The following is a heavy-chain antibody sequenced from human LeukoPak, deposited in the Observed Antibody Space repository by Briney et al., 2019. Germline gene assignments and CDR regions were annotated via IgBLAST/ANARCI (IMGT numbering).Heavy chain of an antibody. CDR2: IYPGDSDT. J-gene: IGHJ3*02. CDR3: ARLRKAGIAVAEAFDI. D-gene: IGHD6-19*01. CDR1: GYSFTSYW. Sequence: GESLKISCKGSGYSFTSYWIGWVRQMPGKGLEWMGIIYPGDSDTRYSPSFQGQVTISADKSISTAYLQWSSLKASDTAMYYCARLRKAGIAVAEAFDIWGQGTMVTVSS. V-gene: IGHV5-51*01.